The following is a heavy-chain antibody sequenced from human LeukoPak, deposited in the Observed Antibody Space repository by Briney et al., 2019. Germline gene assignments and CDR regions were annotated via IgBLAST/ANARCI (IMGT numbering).Heavy chain of an antibody. D-gene: IGHD3-10*01. J-gene: IGHJ4*02. CDR1: GFTFSSCS. CDR2: ISSSSSYI. Sequence: GGSLRLSCAASGFTFSSCSVNWVRQAPGKGLEWVSSISSSSSYIYYADSVKGRFTISRDNAKNSLYLQMNSLRAEDTAVYYCARTHSNYYGSGSQLYYFDYWGQGTLVTVSS. V-gene: IGHV3-21*01. CDR3: ARTHSNYYGSGSQLYYFDY.